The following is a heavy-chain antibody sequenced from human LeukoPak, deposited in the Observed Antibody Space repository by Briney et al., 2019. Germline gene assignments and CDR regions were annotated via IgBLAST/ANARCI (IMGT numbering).Heavy chain of an antibody. Sequence: GASVKVSCKASGYTFTSYDINWVRQATGQGLEWMGWVNSNSGNTGYAQKFQGRVTITRNTSISTAYMELSSLRSDDTAVYYCARGPGYSSSWYDYWGQGTLVTVSS. CDR1: GYTFTSYD. J-gene: IGHJ4*02. V-gene: IGHV1-8*03. CDR2: VNSNSGNT. CDR3: ARGPGYSSSWYDY. D-gene: IGHD6-13*01.